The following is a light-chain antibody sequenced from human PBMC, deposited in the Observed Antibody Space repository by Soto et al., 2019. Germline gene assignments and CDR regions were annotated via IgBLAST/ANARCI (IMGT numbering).Light chain of an antibody. V-gene: IGKV3-20*01. J-gene: IGKJ1*01. CDR1: QSISSNF. CDR2: GAS. Sequence: EIALTQSPGTLSLSPGERATLSCRASQSISSNFLAWYQQKPGRAPRLLIYGASSRATGIPDRFSGSGSGTDFTLTISRLEPEDLAVYYCQQYGGSPRTFGQGTKVEIK. CDR3: QQYGGSPRT.